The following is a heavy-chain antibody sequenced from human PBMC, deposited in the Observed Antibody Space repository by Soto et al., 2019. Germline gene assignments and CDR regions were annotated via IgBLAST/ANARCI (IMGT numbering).Heavy chain of an antibody. Sequence: GASLRLSCAASGFTFSSYSVNWVRQAPGKGLEWVSYISSGSKTIFYADSVKGRFTVSRDNAKNSQYLQMNSLRDEDTAVYYCAREDILGARSFDYWGQGTLVTVSS. CDR1: GFTFSSYS. D-gene: IGHD1-26*01. CDR2: ISSGSKTI. V-gene: IGHV3-48*02. CDR3: AREDILGARSFDY. J-gene: IGHJ4*02.